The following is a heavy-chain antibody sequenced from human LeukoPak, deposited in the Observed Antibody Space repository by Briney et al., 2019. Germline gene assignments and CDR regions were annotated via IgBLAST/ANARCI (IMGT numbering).Heavy chain of an antibody. CDR3: ARDARHYYGSGRTSNGMDV. J-gene: IGHJ6*02. CDR2: ISGSGGST. V-gene: IGHV3-23*01. D-gene: IGHD3-10*01. CDR1: GFTFSSYA. Sequence: GGSLRLSCAASGFTFSSYAMSWVRQAPGKGLEWVSAISGSGGSTYYADSVKGRFTISRHNSENTLYLQMNSLRAEDTAVYYCARDARHYYGSGRTSNGMDVWGQGTTVTVSS.